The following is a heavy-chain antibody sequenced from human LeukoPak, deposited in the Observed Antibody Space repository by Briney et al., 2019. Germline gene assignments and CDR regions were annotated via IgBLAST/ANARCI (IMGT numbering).Heavy chain of an antibody. CDR2: ISFDGSNK. D-gene: IGHD6-19*01. CDR1: GFTFSSYA. CDR3: SAMMLNIGVAGNGTDC. J-gene: IGHJ4*02. Sequence: PGGSLRLSCAASGFTFSSYAMHWVRQAPGKGLEWVAVISFDGSNKYYADSVKGRFTISRDNSKNTQYLQKNSLRAEETTVYYCSAMMLNIGVAGNGTDCWGEGTLVTVSS. V-gene: IGHV3-30*04.